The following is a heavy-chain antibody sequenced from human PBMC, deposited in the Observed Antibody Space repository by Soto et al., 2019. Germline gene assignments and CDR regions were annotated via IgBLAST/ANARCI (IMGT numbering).Heavy chain of an antibody. J-gene: IGHJ6*02. D-gene: IGHD6-6*01. V-gene: IGHV4-39*01. CDR2: TFYSGNT. CDR1: GASMTKNNHY. Sequence: QLQLQESGPGLVKPSETLSLSCTVSGASMTKNNHYWAWIRQPPGKGLEWIATTFYSGNTYYNPSLKSRGAVSVDSSNSQFSLKLSSVTAADSDVYYCARHRLYSSSSCPFGMDVWGQGTTVTVSS. CDR3: ARHRLYSSSSCPFGMDV.